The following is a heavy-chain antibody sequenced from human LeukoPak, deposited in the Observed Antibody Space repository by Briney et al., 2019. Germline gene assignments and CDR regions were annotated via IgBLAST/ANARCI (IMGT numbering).Heavy chain of an antibody. Sequence: SETLSLTCTVSGGSISSSSYYWGWIRQPPGKGLEWIGRIYTSGSTNYNPSLKSRVTISVDTSKNQFSLKLSSVTAADTAVYYCARDQRSWYFDLWGRGTLVTVSS. J-gene: IGHJ2*01. CDR1: GGSISSSSYY. V-gene: IGHV4-61*02. CDR3: ARDQRSWYFDL. CDR2: IYTSGST.